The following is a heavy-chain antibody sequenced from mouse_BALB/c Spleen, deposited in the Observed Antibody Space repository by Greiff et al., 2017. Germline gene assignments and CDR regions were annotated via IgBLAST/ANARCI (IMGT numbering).Heavy chain of an antibody. J-gene: IGHJ1*01. CDR2: IAPGSGST. V-gene: IGHV1S41*01. CDR1: GYTFTSYW. D-gene: IGHD1-1*01. Sequence: DLVKPGASVKLSCKASGYTFTSYWINWIKQRPGQGLEWIGRIAPGSGSTYYNEMFKGKATLTVDTSSSTAYIQLSSLSSEDSAVYLCATYYYGSEYFDVWGAGTTVTVSS. CDR3: ATYYYGSEYFDV.